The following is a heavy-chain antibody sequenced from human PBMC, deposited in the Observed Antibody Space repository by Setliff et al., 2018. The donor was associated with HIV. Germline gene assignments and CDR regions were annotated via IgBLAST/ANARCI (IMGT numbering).Heavy chain of an antibody. CDR3: ARDVPWGDYYYYMDV. D-gene: IGHD3-16*01. V-gene: IGHV4-34*01. J-gene: IGHJ6*03. CDR1: GGSFSGFY. CDR2: INHSRRT. Sequence: SQTLSLNCAVYGGSFSGFYWNWIRQAPGKGLEWIGEINHSRRTKYNPSLNSRVTISVDTSKNQFSLKLSSVTAADTAVYYCARDVPWGDYYYYMDVWGKGTTVTVSS.